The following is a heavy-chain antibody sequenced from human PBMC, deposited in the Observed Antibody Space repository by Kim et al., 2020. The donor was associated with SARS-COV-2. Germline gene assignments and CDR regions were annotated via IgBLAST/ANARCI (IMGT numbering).Heavy chain of an antibody. CDR3: ARDRPMIEVVTYYYYGMDV. CDR2: ISAYNGNT. Sequence: ASVKVSCKASGYTFTSYGISWVRQAPGQGLEWMGWISAYNGNTNYAQKLQGRVTMTTDTSTSTAYMELRSLRSDDTAVYYCARDRPMIEVVTYYYYGMDVWGQGTTVTVSS. V-gene: IGHV1-18*04. J-gene: IGHJ6*02. D-gene: IGHD3-22*01. CDR1: GYTFTSYG.